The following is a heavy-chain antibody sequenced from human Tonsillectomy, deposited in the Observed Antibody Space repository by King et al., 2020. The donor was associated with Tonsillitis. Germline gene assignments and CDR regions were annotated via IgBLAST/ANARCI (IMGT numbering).Heavy chain of an antibody. CDR3: AKPSIAVAGRGWFDP. CDR2: VYSGGTT. D-gene: IGHD6-19*01. CDR1: GGSISSRPFY. V-gene: IGHV4-39*01. J-gene: IGHJ5*02. Sequence: QLQESGPGLVKPSETLSLTCTVSGGSISSRPFYGGWIRQPPGKGLEWIGSVYSGGTTYYNPSLKSRVTISVDMSKSQFSLKLTSVTAADTAVYYCAKPSIAVAGRGWFDPWGQGTLVTVSS.